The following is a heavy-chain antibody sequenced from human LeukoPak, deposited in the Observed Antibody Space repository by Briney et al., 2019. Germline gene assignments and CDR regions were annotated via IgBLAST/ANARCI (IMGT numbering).Heavy chain of an antibody. CDR1: GFTFSNAW. CDR2: ISSSSSYI. CDR3: ARVGRYSGYDGTDY. V-gene: IGHV3-21*01. J-gene: IGHJ4*02. D-gene: IGHD5-12*01. Sequence: GGSLRLSCAASGFTFSNAWMNWVRQAPGKGLEWVSSISSSSSYIYYADSVKGRFTISRDNAKNSLYLQMNSLRAEDTAVYYCARVGRYSGYDGTDYWGQGTLVTVSS.